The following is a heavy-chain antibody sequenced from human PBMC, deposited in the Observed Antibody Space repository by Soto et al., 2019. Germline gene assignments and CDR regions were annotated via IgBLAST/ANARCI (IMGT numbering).Heavy chain of an antibody. CDR3: ASGDASGVRLAS. CDR2: IYFSGHT. D-gene: IGHD2-21*02. V-gene: IGHV4-31*03. J-gene: IGHJ4*02. Sequence: PSETLSLPCNVSGASINSGGYYWSWLRPLPGKGLEWIGYIYFSGHTYYNPSLESRVTISLDTSQHQFSLKLTSVSDADTAVYYCASGDASGVRLASWGQGTLVTVSS. CDR1: GASINSGGYY.